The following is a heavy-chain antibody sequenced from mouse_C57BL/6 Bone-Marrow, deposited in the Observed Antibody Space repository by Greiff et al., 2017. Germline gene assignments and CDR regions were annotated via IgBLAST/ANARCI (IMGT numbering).Heavy chain of an antibody. CDR1: GFTFSSYA. CDR3: ARGRGYSSFAY. V-gene: IGHV5-4*03. D-gene: IGHD3-1*01. J-gene: IGHJ3*01. Sequence: EVKLEESGGGLVKPGGSLKLSCAASGFTFSSYAMSWVRQTPEKRLEWVATISDGGSYTYYPDNVKGRFTISRDNAKNNLYLQMSHLKSEDTAMYYCARGRGYSSFAYWGQGTLVTVSA. CDR2: ISDGGSYT.